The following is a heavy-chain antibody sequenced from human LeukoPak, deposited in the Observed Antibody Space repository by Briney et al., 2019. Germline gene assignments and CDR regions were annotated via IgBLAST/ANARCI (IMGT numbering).Heavy chain of an antibody. CDR3: ARDRLTLEWSLPLDY. CDR2: ISSSGSTI. D-gene: IGHD3-3*01. CDR1: GFTFSSYE. V-gene: IGHV3-48*03. Sequence: PGGSLRLSCAASGFTFSSYEMNWVRQAPGKGLEWVSYISSSGSTIYYADSVKGRFTISRDNAKNSLYLQMNSLRAEDTAVYYCARDRLTLEWSLPLDYWGQGTLVTVSS. J-gene: IGHJ4*02.